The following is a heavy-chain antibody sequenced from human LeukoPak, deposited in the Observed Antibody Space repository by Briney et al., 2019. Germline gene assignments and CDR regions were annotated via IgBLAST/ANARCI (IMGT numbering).Heavy chain of an antibody. CDR3: ASSAGIAVAGYFDY. CDR1: GYTFTGYY. Sequence: GASVKVSCKASGYTFTGYYMHWVRQAPGQGLEWMGWINPNRGGTNYAQKFQGRVTMTRDTSISTAYMELSRLRFDDTPVYYCASSAGIAVAGYFDYWGQGTLVTVSS. V-gene: IGHV1-2*02. J-gene: IGHJ4*02. CDR2: INPNRGGT. D-gene: IGHD6-19*01.